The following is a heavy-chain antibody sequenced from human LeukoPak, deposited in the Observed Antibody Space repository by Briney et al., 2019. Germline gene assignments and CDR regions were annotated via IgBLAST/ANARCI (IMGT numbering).Heavy chain of an antibody. CDR2: IYSDGTK. V-gene: IGHV3-53*01. CDR3: ARDLRDISGWYGPLY. Sequence: GGSLRLSCAASGFTVSSNYMSWVRQAPGKGLEWVSVIYSDGTKYYADSVKGRFTNSRDNSKNTLSLQMNSLRAEDTAVYYCARDLRDISGWYGPLYWGQGTLVTVSS. J-gene: IGHJ4*02. CDR1: GFTVSSNY. D-gene: IGHD6-19*01.